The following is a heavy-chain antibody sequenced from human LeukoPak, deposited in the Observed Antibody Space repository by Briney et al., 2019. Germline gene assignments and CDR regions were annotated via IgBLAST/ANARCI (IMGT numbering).Heavy chain of an antibody. Sequence: GASVKVSCKASGYTFTSYYIYWVRQAPGQGLEWMGIINPSGGSTNYAQKFQGRVTMTRDTSTSTVYMELSSLRSEDTAVYYCARGWGPSGSYDYWGQGTPVTVSS. CDR2: INPSGGST. J-gene: IGHJ4*02. CDR1: GYTFTSYY. D-gene: IGHD1-26*01. V-gene: IGHV1-46*01. CDR3: ARGWGPSGSYDY.